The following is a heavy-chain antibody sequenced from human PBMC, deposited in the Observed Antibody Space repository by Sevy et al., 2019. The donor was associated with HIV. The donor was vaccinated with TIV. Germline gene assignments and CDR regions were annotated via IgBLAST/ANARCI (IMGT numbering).Heavy chain of an antibody. V-gene: IGHV3-15*01. Sequence: GGSLRLSCGASGFTFSNAWMTWVRQAPGKGLEWVGRIKSKSEGGTTDYAAPVKGRFTISRDDSKNTLYLQMNNLRVEDTATYYCTNSLGGYWGQGTLVTVSS. CDR1: GFTFSNAW. D-gene: IGHD7-27*01. J-gene: IGHJ4*02. CDR2: IKSKSEGGTT. CDR3: TNSLGGY.